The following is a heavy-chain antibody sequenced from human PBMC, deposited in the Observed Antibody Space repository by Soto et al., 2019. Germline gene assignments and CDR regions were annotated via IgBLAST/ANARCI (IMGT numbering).Heavy chain of an antibody. CDR2: IHHSGST. J-gene: IGHJ6*03. Sequence: QVQLQESGPGLVKPSETLSLTCAVSGGSISISNWWSWVRQTPGKGLERIGQIHHSGSTNYSPSLTSRVTISVDKSMNQSSLTMTSVTAADTAVYYCARGGYYFYMDVWGNGTTVTVSS. D-gene: IGHD1-26*01. CDR1: GGSISISNW. CDR3: ARGGYYFYMDV. V-gene: IGHV4-4*02.